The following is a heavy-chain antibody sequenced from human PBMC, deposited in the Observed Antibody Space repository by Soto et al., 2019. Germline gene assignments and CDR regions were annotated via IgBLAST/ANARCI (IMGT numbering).Heavy chain of an antibody. D-gene: IGHD1-7*01. CDR1: GGSISSYY. CDR3: ARGDNWNYVSYYYGMDV. J-gene: IGHJ6*02. V-gene: IGHV4-59*01. Sequence: PSETLSLTCTVSGGSISSYYWSWIRQPPGKGLEWIGYIYYSGSTNYNPSLKSRVTISVDTSKNQFSLKLSSVTAADTAVYYCARGDNWNYVSYYYGMDVWGQGTTVTAP. CDR2: IYYSGST.